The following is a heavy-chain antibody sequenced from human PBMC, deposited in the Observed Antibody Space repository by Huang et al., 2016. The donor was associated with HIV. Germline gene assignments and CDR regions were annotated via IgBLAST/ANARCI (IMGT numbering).Heavy chain of an antibody. CDR1: GGSFTNYY. Sequence: QQQLQQWGAGLLKPSETLSLTCAVYGGSFTNYYWGWIRQPPGKGLEWIGEINNGGRTRYSPSRKSRGTISLDTSKNQVALKLTSVRAADTAVYYCVRGPRYVSADWYARLRNYWFFDLWGRGSLVSVSS. V-gene: IGHV4-34*01. CDR2: INNGGRT. CDR3: VRGPRYVSADWYARLRNYWFFDL. D-gene: IGHD3-9*01. J-gene: IGHJ2*01.